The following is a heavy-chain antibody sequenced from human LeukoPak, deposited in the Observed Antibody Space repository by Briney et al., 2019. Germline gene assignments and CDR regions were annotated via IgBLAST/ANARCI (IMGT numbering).Heavy chain of an antibody. V-gene: IGHV4-59*08. CDR1: GASVSNYY. Sequence: SETLSLTCRVSGASVSNYYWSWIRQSPGKGLEWIGFFHYSGSTNYNPSLNSRVTTSIDTSMNQLSLTLVSVTAADTAVYFCARHHDGGPKLRLDFWGLGVLVTVPS. J-gene: IGHJ4*02. D-gene: IGHD2-15*01. CDR2: FHYSGST. CDR3: ARHHDGGPKLRLDF.